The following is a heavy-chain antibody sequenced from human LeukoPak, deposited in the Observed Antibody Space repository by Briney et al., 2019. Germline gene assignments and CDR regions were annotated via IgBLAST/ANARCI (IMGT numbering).Heavy chain of an antibody. J-gene: IGHJ4*02. CDR1: GVSISSYY. D-gene: IGHD3-22*01. CDR3: ARSYYDSSGYYLYGFDY. CDR2: IYYSGST. Sequence: SETLSLTCTVSGVSISSYYWSWLRQPPGKGLEWIGYIYYSGSTNYNPSLKSRVTISVDTSKNQFSLKLSSVTAADTAVYYCARSYYDSSGYYLYGFDYWGQGTLVTVSS. V-gene: IGHV4-59*01.